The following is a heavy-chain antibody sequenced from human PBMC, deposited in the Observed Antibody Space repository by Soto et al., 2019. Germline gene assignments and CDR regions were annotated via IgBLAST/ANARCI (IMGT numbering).Heavy chain of an antibody. J-gene: IGHJ6*02. D-gene: IGHD1-20*01. CDR3: ARALMPVTDTYYYYYGMDV. V-gene: IGHV2-70*11. CDR1: GFSLSTSGMC. CDR2: IDWDDDK. Sequence: SGPTLVNPTQTLTLTCTFSGFSLSTSGMCVSWIRQPPGKALEWLARIDWDDDKYYSTSLRTRLTISKDTSKNQVVLTMTNMDPVDTATYYCARALMPVTDTYYYYYGMDVWGQGTTVTVSS.